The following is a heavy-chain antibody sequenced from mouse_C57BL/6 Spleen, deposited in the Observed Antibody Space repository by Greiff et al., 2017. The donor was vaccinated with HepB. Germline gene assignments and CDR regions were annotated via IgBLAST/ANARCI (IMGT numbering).Heavy chain of an antibody. Sequence: EVKLVESGGGLVKPGGSLKLSCAASGFTFSDYGMHWVRQAPEKGLEWVAYISSGSSTIYYADTVKGRFTISRDNAKNTLFLQMTSLRSEDTAMYYCARPRYYVPYFDVWGTETTVTVSS. CDR1: GFTFSDYG. J-gene: IGHJ1*03. V-gene: IGHV5-17*01. CDR3: ARPRYYVPYFDV. D-gene: IGHD1-1*01. CDR2: ISSGSSTI.